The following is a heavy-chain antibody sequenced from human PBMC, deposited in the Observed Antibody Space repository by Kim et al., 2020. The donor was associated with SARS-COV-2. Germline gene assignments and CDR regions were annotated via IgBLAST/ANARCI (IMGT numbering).Heavy chain of an antibody. CDR2: ISSSSSYI. V-gene: IGHV3-21*01. Sequence: GGSLRLSCAASGFTFSSYSMNWVRQAPGKGLEWVSSISSSSSYIYYADSVKGRFTISRDNAKNSLYLQMNSLRAEDTAVYFRARDRYCSGGSCYFGYYYYGMDVWGQGTTVTVSS. J-gene: IGHJ6*02. D-gene: IGHD2-15*01. CDR1: GFTFSSYS. CDR3: ARDRYCSGGSCYFGYYYYGMDV.